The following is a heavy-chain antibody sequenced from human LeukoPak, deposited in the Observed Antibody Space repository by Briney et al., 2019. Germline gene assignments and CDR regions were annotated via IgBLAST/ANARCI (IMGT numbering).Heavy chain of an antibody. CDR2: IWYDGSNK. J-gene: IGHJ4*02. CDR1: GFTFSSYG. V-gene: IGHV3-33*01. Sequence: GGSLRLSCAASGFTFSSYGMHWVRQAPGKGLEWVAVIWYDGSNKYYAGSVKGRFTISRDNSKNTLYLQMNSLRAEDTAVYYCAREGITGTTQTPVYWGQGTLVTVSS. CDR3: AREGITGTTQTPVY. D-gene: IGHD1-20*01.